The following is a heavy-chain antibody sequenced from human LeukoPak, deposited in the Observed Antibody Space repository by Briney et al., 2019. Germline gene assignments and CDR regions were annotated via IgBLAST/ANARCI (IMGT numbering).Heavy chain of an antibody. V-gene: IGHV3-30*02. CDR3: AKGGGDSGSAYYYYYYMDV. Sequence: QPGGSLRLSCAASGFTFSTYGMHWVRQAPGKGLEWVAFIRYDGSHKYYADSVKGRFTISRDNSNNTLYLQMNSLRAEDTAVYYCAKGGGDSGSAYYYYYYMDVWGKGTTVTVSS. CDR1: GFTFSTYG. D-gene: IGHD2-21*02. J-gene: IGHJ6*03. CDR2: IRYDGSHK.